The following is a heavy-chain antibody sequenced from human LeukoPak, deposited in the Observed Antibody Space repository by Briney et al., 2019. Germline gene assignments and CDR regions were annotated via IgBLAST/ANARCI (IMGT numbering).Heavy chain of an antibody. J-gene: IGHJ6*03. D-gene: IGHD3-9*01. V-gene: IGHV4-4*07. CDR3: ARGMLYYDILTGYRDYYMDV. Sequence: SETLSLTCSVSGASIIGYYWSWIRQPAGKGLEWIGRIYTSGSTNYNPSLKSRVTISVDTSKNQFSLKLSSVTAADTAVYYCARGMLYYDILTGYRDYYMDVWGKGTTVTISS. CDR2: IYTSGST. CDR1: GASIIGYY.